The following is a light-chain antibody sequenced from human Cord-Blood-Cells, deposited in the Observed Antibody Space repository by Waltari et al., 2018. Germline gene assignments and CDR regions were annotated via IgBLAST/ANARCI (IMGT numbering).Light chain of an antibody. J-gene: IGLJ3*02. CDR1: NIGSKS. CDR3: QVWDSSSDHWV. Sequence: SYVLTQPPSVSVAPGKTARITGGGNNIGSKSGHWYQQKPGQAPVLVIYYDSDRPSGIPERFSGSNSGNTATLTISRVEAGDEADYYCQVWDSSSDHWVFGGGTKLTVL. CDR2: YDS. V-gene: IGLV3-21*04.